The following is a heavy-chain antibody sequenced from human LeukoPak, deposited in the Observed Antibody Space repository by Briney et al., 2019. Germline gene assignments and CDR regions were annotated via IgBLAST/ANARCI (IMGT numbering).Heavy chain of an antibody. D-gene: IGHD3-22*01. CDR3: ARGDYYDSSGYYPAFDI. CDR2: INHSGST. V-gene: IGHV4-4*02. J-gene: IGHJ3*02. Sequence: SGTLSLTCAVSGGSISSGNWWSWIRQPPGKGLEWIGEINHSGSTKYNPSLKSRVTISVDTSKNQFSLKLSSVTAADTAVYYCARGDYYDSSGYYPAFDIWGQGTMVTVSS. CDR1: GGSISSGNW.